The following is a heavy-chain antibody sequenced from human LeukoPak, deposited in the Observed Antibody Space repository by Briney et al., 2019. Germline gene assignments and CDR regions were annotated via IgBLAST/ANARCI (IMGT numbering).Heavy chain of an antibody. CDR3: ARNKAVKDYYYYMDV. J-gene: IGHJ6*03. CDR2: INPNSGGT. V-gene: IGHV1-2*02. CDR1: GYTFTSYG. D-gene: IGHD2/OR15-2a*01. Sequence: ASVKVSCKASGYTFTSYGISWVRQAPGQGLEWMGWINPNSGGTNYAQKFQGRVTMTRDTSISTAYMELSRLRSDDTAVYYCARNKAVKDYYYYMDVWGKGTTVTVSS.